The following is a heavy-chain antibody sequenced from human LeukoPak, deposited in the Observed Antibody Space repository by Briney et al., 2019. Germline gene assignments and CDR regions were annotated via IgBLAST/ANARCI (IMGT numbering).Heavy chain of an antibody. CDR1: GGSISSYY. CDR3: ARATYYYGSGSYYYFDY. V-gene: IGHV4-59*01. Sequence: NSSETLSLTCTVSGGSISSYYWSWNRQPPGKGLEWIGYIYYSGSTNYNPSLKSRVTISVDTSKNQFSLKLSSVTAADTAVYYCARATYYYGSGSYYYFDYWGQGTLVTVSS. CDR2: IYYSGST. D-gene: IGHD3-10*01. J-gene: IGHJ4*02.